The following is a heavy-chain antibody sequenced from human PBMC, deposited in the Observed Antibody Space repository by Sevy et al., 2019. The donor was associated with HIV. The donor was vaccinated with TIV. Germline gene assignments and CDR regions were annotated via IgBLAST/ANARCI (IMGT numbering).Heavy chain of an antibody. CDR1: GYSFTSYW. CDR3: ARHNSGMYSSIRPNYYMDV. Sequence: GESLKISCKGSGYSFTSYWIGWVRQMPGKGLEWMGIIYPGDSDTRYSPSFQGQVTISADKSISTAYLQWSSLKASDTAMYYCARHNSGMYSSIRPNYYMDVWGKGTTVTVSS. J-gene: IGHJ6*03. V-gene: IGHV5-51*01. D-gene: IGHD6-13*01. CDR2: IYPGDSDT.